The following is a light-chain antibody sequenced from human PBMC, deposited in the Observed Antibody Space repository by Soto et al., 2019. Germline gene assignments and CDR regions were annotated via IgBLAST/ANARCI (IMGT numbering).Light chain of an antibody. V-gene: IGKV1-27*01. J-gene: IGKJ3*01. CDR1: QGISNY. CDR2: ATS. Sequence: DIQMTQSPSSLSASIGDRVTITCRASQGISNYLAWYQQKPGKVPKLLIYATSTLQLGVPSRFGGSGSGTDFTLTISSLQPEDVATYYCQKYNSAPLTFGPGTKVDIK. CDR3: QKYNSAPLT.